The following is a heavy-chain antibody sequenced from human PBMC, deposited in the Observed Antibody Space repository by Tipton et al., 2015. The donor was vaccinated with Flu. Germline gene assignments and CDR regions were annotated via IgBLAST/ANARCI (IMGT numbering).Heavy chain of an antibody. Sequence: TLSLTCTVSGGSTSSDHWNWIRQPAGKGLEWIGRIYTSGSTNYNPSLKSRVTMSVDTSKTQFSLKLSSVTAADTAVYYCARGLGSFDFWSGSDYWGQGTQVTVSS. D-gene: IGHD3-3*01. CDR3: ARGLGSFDFWSGSDY. CDR2: IYTSGST. V-gene: IGHV4-4*07. J-gene: IGHJ4*02. CDR1: GGSTSSDH.